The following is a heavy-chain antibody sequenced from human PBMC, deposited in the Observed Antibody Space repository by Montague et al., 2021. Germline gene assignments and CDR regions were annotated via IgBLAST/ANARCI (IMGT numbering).Heavy chain of an antibody. V-gene: IGHV4-4*07. CDR2: VYKRGDT. Sequence: SETLSLTCSVSGDSISSYEYYWTWIRQPAGRGLEWIGRVYKRGDTNTNPSLRSRLTLSVDPSKNHFSLTLTSVTAADTAVYFCARDSPVFEAWVGEHKGAFDIWGQGTMVTVSS. J-gene: IGHJ3*02. D-gene: IGHD3-10*01. CDR1: GDSISSYEYY. CDR3: ARDSPVFEAWVGEHKGAFDI.